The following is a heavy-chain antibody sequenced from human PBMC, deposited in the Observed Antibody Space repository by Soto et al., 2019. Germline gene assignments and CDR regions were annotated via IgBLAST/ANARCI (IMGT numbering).Heavy chain of an antibody. CDR1: GFTFSDNA. J-gene: IGHJ6*02. D-gene: IGHD2-2*01. V-gene: IGHV3-23*01. CDR2: ISDDGDST. Sequence: EVQLLESGGGLVQPGGSLRLSCGASGFTFSDNAMTWVRQAPGKGLEWVSSISDDGDSTCYADSVKGRFTISRDNSKNTLFLQMSSLGAEDTAVYYCAKSLSTAVNYGLDVWGQGTSVTVSS. CDR3: AKSLSTAVNYGLDV.